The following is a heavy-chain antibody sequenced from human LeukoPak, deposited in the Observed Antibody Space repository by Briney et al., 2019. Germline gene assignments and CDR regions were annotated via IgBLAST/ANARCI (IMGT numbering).Heavy chain of an antibody. CDR2: IIPIFGTA. CDR1: GGTFSSYA. V-gene: IGHV1-69*05. D-gene: IGHD3-10*01. Sequence: ASVKVSCKASGGTFSSYAISWVRQAPGQGLEWMGGIIPIFGTANYAQKFQGRVTITRDTSASTAYMELSSLRSEDTAVYYCARYYGSGSYDYWGQGTLVTVSS. J-gene: IGHJ4*02. CDR3: ARYYGSGSYDY.